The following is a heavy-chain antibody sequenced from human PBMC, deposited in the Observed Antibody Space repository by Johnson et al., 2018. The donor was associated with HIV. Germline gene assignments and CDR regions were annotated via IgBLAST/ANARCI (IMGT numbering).Heavy chain of an antibody. CDR3: ARAKRDYYGSGGVGAFDI. CDR1: GFTVSSNY. CDR2: IGTAGDT. V-gene: IGHV3-13*01. D-gene: IGHD3-10*01. Sequence: EVQLVESGGGLIQPGGSLRLSCAASGFTVSSNYMSWVRQAPGKGLEWVSGIGTAGDTYYPGSVKGRFTISRENAKNSLYLQMDSLRAGDTALYYCARAKRDYYGSGGVGAFDIWGQGTMVTVSS. J-gene: IGHJ3*02.